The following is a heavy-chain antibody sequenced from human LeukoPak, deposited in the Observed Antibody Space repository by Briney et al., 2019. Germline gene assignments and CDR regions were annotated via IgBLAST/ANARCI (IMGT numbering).Heavy chain of an antibody. CDR1: GYTFTTYG. Sequence: ASVKVSCKASGYTFTTYGFSWVRQAPGQGLEWMGWMNPNSGNTGYAQKFQGRVTMTRNTSISTAYMELSSLRSEDTAVYYCARGRGPQRDWFDPWGQGTLVTVSS. J-gene: IGHJ5*02. CDR2: MNPNSGNT. V-gene: IGHV1-8*02. D-gene: IGHD5-12*01. CDR3: ARGRGPQRDWFDP.